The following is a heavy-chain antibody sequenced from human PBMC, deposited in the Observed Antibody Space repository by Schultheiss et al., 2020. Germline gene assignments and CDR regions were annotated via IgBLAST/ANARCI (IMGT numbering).Heavy chain of an antibody. CDR3: ARAPIYCSGGSCPVDY. CDR2: ISGSGGST. V-gene: IGHV3-23*01. CDR1: GFTFSSYA. Sequence: GGSLRLSCAASGFTFSSYAMHWVRQAPGKGLEWVSAISGSGGSTYYADSVKGRFTISRDNSKNTLYLQMNSLRAEDTAVYYCARAPIYCSGGSCPVDYWGQGTLVTVSS. J-gene: IGHJ4*02. D-gene: IGHD2-15*01.